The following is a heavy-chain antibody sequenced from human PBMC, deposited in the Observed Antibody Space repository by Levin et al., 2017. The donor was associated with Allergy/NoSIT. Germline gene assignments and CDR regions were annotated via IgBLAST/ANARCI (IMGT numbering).Heavy chain of an antibody. D-gene: IGHD2-2*01. CDR3: ASCSTSCYGDAFDI. V-gene: IGHV4-61*02. Sequence: SETLSLTCTVSGGSISSGSYYWSWIRQPAGKGLEWIGRIYTSGSTNYNPSLKSRVTISVDTSKNQFSLKLSSVTAADTAVYYCASCSTSCYGDAFDIWGQGTMVTVSS. J-gene: IGHJ3*02. CDR2: IYTSGST. CDR1: GGSISSGSYY.